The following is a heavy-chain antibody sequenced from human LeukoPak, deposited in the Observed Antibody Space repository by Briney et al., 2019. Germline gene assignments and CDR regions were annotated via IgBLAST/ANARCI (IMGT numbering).Heavy chain of an antibody. V-gene: IGHV4-34*01. CDR3: ARTYPTGPYSGYDYADH. D-gene: IGHD5-12*01. Sequence: SETLSLTCAVYGGSFSGYYWSWIRKPPGKGLEWIGEINHSGSTNYNPSLKSRVTISVDTSKNQFSLKLSSVTAADTAVYYCARTYPTGPYSGYDYADHWGQGTLVTVSS. CDR1: GGSFSGYY. J-gene: IGHJ4*02. CDR2: INHSGST.